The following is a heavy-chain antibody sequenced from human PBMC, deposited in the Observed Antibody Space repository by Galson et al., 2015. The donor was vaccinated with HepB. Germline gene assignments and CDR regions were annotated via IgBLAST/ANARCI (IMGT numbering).Heavy chain of an antibody. CDR3: ARGSRDLRAFDI. J-gene: IGHJ3*02. CDR2: IIPIFGTA. CDR1: GGTFSSYA. V-gene: IGHV1-69*13. Sequence: SVKVSCKASGGTFSSYAISWVRQAPGQGLEWMGGIIPIFGTANYAQKFQGRVTITADESTSTAYMELSSLRSEDTAVYYCARGSRDLRAFDIWGQGTMVTVSS.